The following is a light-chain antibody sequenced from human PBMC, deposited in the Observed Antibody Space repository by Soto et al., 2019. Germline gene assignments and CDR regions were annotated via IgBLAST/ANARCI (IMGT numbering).Light chain of an antibody. CDR2: DAS. CDR3: QQYDSYSWT. J-gene: IGKJ1*01. Sequence: DIQMTQSPSTLSASVGDRVTITCRASQSIRSWLAWYQQKPGKAPKLLIYDASSLQSGVPSRFSGRGSGTEFTLTISSLQPDDFATYYCQQYDSYSWTFGQATQVDIK. V-gene: IGKV1-5*01. CDR1: QSIRSW.